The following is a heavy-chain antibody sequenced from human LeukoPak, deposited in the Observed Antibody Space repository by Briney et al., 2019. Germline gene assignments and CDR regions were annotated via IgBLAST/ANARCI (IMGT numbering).Heavy chain of an antibody. Sequence: SETLSLTCTVSGGSISGSSYHWGWIRQSPGKGLEWIGSINYSGTTYYNPSLKSRVTISVDTSKNQFSLKVSSVTAADTAVYYCATTYSYTNGGYDYWGQGTLVTVSS. CDR1: GGSISGSSYH. J-gene: IGHJ4*02. CDR2: INYSGTT. CDR3: ATTYSYTNGGYDY. V-gene: IGHV4-39*01. D-gene: IGHD5-18*01.